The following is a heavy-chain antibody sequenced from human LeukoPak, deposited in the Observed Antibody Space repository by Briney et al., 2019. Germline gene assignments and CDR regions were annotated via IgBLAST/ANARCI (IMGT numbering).Heavy chain of an antibody. D-gene: IGHD3-10*01. J-gene: IGHJ3*02. V-gene: IGHV3-23*01. CDR1: GFTFSSYA. CDR2: ISGSGGST. Sequence: GGSLRPSRAASGFTFSSYAMSWVRQAPGKGLEWVSAISGSGGSTYYADSVKGRFTISRDNSKNTLYLQMNSLRAEDTAVYYCARAGDYGSGSCAFDMWGQGTMVTVSS. CDR3: ARAGDYGSGSCAFDM.